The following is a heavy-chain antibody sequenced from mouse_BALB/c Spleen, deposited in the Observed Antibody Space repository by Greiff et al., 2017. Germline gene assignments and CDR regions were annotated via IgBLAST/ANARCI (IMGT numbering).Heavy chain of an antibody. CDR3: ARMGYLPAMDY. Sequence: EVKLVESGGGLVQPGGSLRLSCATSGFTFTDYYMSWVRQPPGKALEWLGFIRNKANGYTTEYSASVKGRFTISRDNSQSILYLQMNTLRAEDSATYYCARMGYLPAMDYWGQGTSVTVSS. CDR1: GFTFTDYY. V-gene: IGHV7-3*02. J-gene: IGHJ4*01. CDR2: IRNKANGYTT. D-gene: IGHD2-3*01.